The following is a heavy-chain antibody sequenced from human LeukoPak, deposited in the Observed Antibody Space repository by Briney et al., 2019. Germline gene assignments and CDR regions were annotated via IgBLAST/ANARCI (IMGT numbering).Heavy chain of an antibody. CDR1: GGTFSSYA. CDR2: IIPIFGTA. Sequence: SVKVSCKASGGTFSSYAISWVRQAPGQGLEWVGRIIPIFGTANYAQKFQGRVTITTDEPTSTAYMELSSLRSEDTAVYYCARTGSIAAAGTMTYVDYWGQGTLVTVSS. J-gene: IGHJ4*02. V-gene: IGHV1-69*05. D-gene: IGHD6-13*01. CDR3: ARTGSIAAAGTMTYVDY.